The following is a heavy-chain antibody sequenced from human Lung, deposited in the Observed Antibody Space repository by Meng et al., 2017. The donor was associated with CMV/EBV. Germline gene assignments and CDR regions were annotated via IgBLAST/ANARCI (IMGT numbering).Heavy chain of an antibody. Sequence: SXXVSXKASGGTFSRYGFSWVRQAPGQGLEWMGGIIPIFGTANSAQKFQGRVTITTDESTSTAYMELSSLRFEDTAAYYCARDVSGDDHYYNYAMDVWGQGXTVTVSS. CDR2: IIPIFGTA. CDR1: GGTFSRYG. J-gene: IGHJ6*02. V-gene: IGHV1-69*05. CDR3: ARDVSGDDHYYNYAMDV. D-gene: IGHD5-12*01.